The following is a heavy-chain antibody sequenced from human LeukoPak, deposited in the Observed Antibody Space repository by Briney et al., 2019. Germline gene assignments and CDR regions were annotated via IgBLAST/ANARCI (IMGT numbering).Heavy chain of an antibody. CDR1: GGYISSYY. CDR2: IYYSGST. CDR3: ARAVAYSSSWYWFDP. J-gene: IGHJ5*02. Sequence: WETLSLTCTVSGGYISSYYWSWIRQPPGKGLEWIGYIYYSGSTNYNPSLKSRVTISVDTSKNQFSLKLSSVTAADTAVYYCARAVAYSSSWYWFDPWGQGTLVTVSS. D-gene: IGHD6-13*01. V-gene: IGHV4-59*01.